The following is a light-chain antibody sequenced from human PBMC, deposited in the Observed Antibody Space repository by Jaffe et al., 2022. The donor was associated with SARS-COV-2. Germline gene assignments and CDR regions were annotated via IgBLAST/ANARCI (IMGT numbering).Light chain of an antibody. CDR1: QSISIY. Sequence: DIQVTQSPSSLSAYVGDRVTITCRASQSISIYLNWYQQKPGKAPKVLIYAASSLQSGVPSRFSGSGSGTDFTLTINSLQPEDFATYYCQQSYSTPITFGPGTKVDIK. CDR2: AAS. CDR3: QQSYSTPIT. V-gene: IGKV1-39*01. J-gene: IGKJ3*01.